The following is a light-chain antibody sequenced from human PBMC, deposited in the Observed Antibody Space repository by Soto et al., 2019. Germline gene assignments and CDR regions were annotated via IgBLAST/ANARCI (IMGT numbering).Light chain of an antibody. Sequence: EVVLTQSPGTLSLSPGESATLSCRASQSISSGYLAWYQQKPGQAPRLLIYGATSRATGIPGRFSGSGSGTDFTLTVSGLEPEDFAVYYCQQYRSPPPTFGGGTKVEI. J-gene: IGKJ4*01. V-gene: IGKV3-20*01. CDR3: QQYRSPPPT. CDR2: GAT. CDR1: QSISSGY.